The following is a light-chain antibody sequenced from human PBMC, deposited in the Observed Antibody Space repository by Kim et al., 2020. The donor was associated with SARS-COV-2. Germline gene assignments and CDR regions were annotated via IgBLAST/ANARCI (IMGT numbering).Light chain of an antibody. V-gene: IGKV3-20*01. CDR3: QQYGGSPYT. Sequence: EIVLTQSPGTLSLSPGKTATLSCRASQIVTSTYLGWYQQKPGQAPRLIMYDVSSRATGIPARFSGSGSGTDFTLTISRLEPEDFAVYYCQQYGGSPYTFGQGTKLEI. CDR1: QIVTSTY. CDR2: DVS. J-gene: IGKJ2*01.